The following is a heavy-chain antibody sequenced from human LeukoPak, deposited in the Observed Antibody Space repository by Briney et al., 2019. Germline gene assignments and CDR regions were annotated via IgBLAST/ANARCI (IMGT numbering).Heavy chain of an antibody. CDR2: ISAYKGNT. CDR1: GYTFTSYG. Sequence: GASVKVSCKASGYTFTSYGISWVRQAPGQGLEWMGWISAYKGNTNYAQKLQGRVTMTTDTSASTAYMELSSLRSEDTAVYYCARRVAATPDAFDIWGQGTMVTVSS. D-gene: IGHD2-15*01. J-gene: IGHJ3*02. V-gene: IGHV1-18*01. CDR3: ARRVAATPDAFDI.